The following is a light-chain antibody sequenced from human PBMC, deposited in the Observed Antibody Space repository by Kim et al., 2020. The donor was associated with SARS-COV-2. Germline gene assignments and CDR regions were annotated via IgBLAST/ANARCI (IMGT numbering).Light chain of an antibody. Sequence: YELTQPPSVSVAPGKTARITCGGDDLGSKSVHWYQQKPGQAPVLVIFYDSDRPSGIPERLSGSHSGNTATLTISRVEAGDEADYYCEVWDTGSDHWVFGGGTQLTVL. CDR2: YDS. CDR3: EVWDTGSDHWV. J-gene: IGLJ3*02. V-gene: IGLV3-21*04. CDR1: DLGSKS.